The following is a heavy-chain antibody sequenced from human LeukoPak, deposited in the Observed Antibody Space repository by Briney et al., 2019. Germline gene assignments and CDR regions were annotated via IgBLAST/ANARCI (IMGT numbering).Heavy chain of an antibody. D-gene: IGHD2-21*02. Sequence: GGSLRLSCAASGFTFSSHWMHWVRQAPGKGLVWVSRIDSDGSSTSYADSVKGRFTISRGNAKNTLYLQMNSLRAEDTAVYYCARDPTVTAYFDHWGQGTLVTVSS. CDR1: GFTFSSHW. CDR2: IDSDGSST. CDR3: ARDPTVTAYFDH. V-gene: IGHV3-74*01. J-gene: IGHJ4*02.